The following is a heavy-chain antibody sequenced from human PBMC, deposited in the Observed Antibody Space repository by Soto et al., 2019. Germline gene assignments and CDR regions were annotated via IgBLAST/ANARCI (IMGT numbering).Heavy chain of an antibody. CDR1: GFTFSSYA. V-gene: IGHV3-30-3*02. CDR2: ISYDGSNK. CDR3: VKASRVHYYYYDMDV. Sequence: PGGSLRLSCAASGFTFSSYAMHWVRQAPGKGLEWVAVISYDGSNKYYADSVKGRFTISRDNSKNTLYLQMNSLRAEDTAVYYGVKASRVHYYYYDMDVWGQGTTVTVSS. D-gene: IGHD1-1*01. J-gene: IGHJ6*02.